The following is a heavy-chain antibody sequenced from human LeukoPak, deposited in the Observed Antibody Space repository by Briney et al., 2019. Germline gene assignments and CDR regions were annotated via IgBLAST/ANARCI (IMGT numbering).Heavy chain of an antibody. Sequence: GESLRLSCAASGFTFSSYEMNWIRQAPAKGLEWVSYISSSGSTIYYADSVKGRFTISRDNAKNSLYLQMNSLRAEDTAVYYCARGAYYYDSSGYRVYWGQGALVTVSS. V-gene: IGHV3-48*03. CDR2: ISSSGSTI. D-gene: IGHD3-22*01. J-gene: IGHJ4*02. CDR1: GFTFSSYE. CDR3: ARGAYYYDSSGYRVY.